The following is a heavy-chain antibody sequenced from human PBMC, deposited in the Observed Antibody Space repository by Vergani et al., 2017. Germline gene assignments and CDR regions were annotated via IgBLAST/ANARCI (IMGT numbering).Heavy chain of an antibody. CDR3: AKSSTYSGSYPVDY. CDR2: ISGSGGST. D-gene: IGHD1-26*01. V-gene: IGHV3-23*01. J-gene: IGHJ4*02. CDR1: GFTFSSYA. Sequence: EVQLLESGGGLVQPGGSLRLSCAASGFTFSSYAMSWVRQAPGKGLEWVSAISGSGGSTYYADSVKGRFTISSDNSKNQLYLQMNSLRAEDTAVYYCAKSSTYSGSYPVDYWGQGTLVTVSA.